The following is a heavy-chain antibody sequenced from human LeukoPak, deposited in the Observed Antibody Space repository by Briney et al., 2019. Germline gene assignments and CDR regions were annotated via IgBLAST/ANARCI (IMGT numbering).Heavy chain of an antibody. CDR1: GFTFSSYA. Sequence: WGSLRLSCAASGFTFSSYAMHWVRQAPGKGLEWVAVISSDGNNKYYADSVKGRFTISRDNSKNTLYLQMNSLRAEDTAVYYCARDEYLWVVIQLVLFDYWGQGTLVT. J-gene: IGHJ4*02. D-gene: IGHD2-2*01. V-gene: IGHV3-30-3*01. CDR3: ARDEYLWVVIQLVLFDY. CDR2: ISSDGNNK.